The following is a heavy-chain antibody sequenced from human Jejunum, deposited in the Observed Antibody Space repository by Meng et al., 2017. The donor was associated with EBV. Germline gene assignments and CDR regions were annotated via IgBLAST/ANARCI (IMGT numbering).Heavy chain of an antibody. CDR1: GYIFPTYT. CDR2: INAGNGNT. CDR3: ARVVAAVVYFDY. D-gene: IGHD6-13*01. V-gene: IGHV1-3*01. J-gene: IGHJ4*02. Sequence: VQLVQSGAEVKKPGASVKISCKASGYIFPTYTLYWVRQAPGQRLEWMGWINAGNGNTKYSQKFQDRVTITRDTSASTAYMELSSLRSEDTAIYFCARVVAAVVYFDYWGPGTVVTVSS.